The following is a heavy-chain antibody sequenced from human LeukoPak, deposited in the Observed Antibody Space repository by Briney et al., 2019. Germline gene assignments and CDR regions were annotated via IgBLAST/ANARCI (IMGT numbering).Heavy chain of an antibody. J-gene: IGHJ4*02. V-gene: IGHV3-33*01. CDR1: GFTFSSYG. CDR2: IWYDGSNT. Sequence: GGSLRLSCAASGFTFSSYGMHWVRQAPGKGLEWVAVIWYDGSNTYYADSVKGRFTISRDNSKNTLYLQMNSLRAEDTAVYYCARDQDFWSSYTYFFDYWGQGTLVTVSS. D-gene: IGHD3-3*01. CDR3: ARDQDFWSSYTYFFDY.